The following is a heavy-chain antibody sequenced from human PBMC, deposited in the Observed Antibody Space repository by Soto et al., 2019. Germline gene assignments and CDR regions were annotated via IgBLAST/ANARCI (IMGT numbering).Heavy chain of an antibody. CDR1: GGSISSGDYY. D-gene: IGHD6-19*01. CDR2: IYYSGST. CDR3: APYSSGRAFDI. J-gene: IGHJ3*02. V-gene: IGHV4-30-4*01. Sequence: SESLSLTCTVSGGSISSGDYYWSWIRQPPGKGLEWIGYIYYSGSTYYNPSLKSRVTISVDTSKNQFSLKLSSVTAADTAVYYCAPYSSGRAFDIWGQGTMVTV.